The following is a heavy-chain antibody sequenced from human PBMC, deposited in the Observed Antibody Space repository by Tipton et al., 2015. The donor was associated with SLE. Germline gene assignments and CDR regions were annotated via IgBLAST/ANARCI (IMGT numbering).Heavy chain of an antibody. J-gene: IGHJ4*02. Sequence: LRLSCAVYGGSFSGYYWSWIRQPPGKGLEWIGEINHSGSTNYNPSLKSRVTISVDTSKNQFSLKLSSVTAADTAVYYCAREKGDWYYHDSSAFDYWGQGTLVTVSS. CDR1: GGSFSGYY. CDR3: AREKGDWYYHDSSAFDY. CDR2: INHSGST. V-gene: IGHV4-34*01. D-gene: IGHD3-22*01.